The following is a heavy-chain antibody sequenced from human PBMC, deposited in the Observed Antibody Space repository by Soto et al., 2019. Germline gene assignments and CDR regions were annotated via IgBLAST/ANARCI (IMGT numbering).Heavy chain of an antibody. CDR2: TIPIFGTA. CDR1: GGTFSSYA. Sequence: QVQLVQSGAEVKKPGSSVKVSCKASGGTFSSYAISWVRQAPGQGLEWMGGTIPIFGTANYAQKFQGRVTITADESTSTAYMELSSLRSEDTAVYYCARKGYCSGGSCYGWFDPWGQGTLVTVSS. V-gene: IGHV1-69*01. CDR3: ARKGYCSGGSCYGWFDP. D-gene: IGHD2-15*01. J-gene: IGHJ5*02.